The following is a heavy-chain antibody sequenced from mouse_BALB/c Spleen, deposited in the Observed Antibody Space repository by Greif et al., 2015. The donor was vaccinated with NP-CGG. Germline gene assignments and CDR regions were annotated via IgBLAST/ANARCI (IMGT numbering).Heavy chain of an antibody. CDR2: IDTSDSYT. CDR3: ARWGNWDFDY. J-gene: IGHJ2*01. V-gene: IGHV1-69*01. D-gene: IGHD4-1*01. CDR1: GYTFTDYW. Sequence: QVQLKQSGAELVMPGASVKMSCKASGYTFTDYWMHWVKQRPGQGLEWIGAIDTSDSYTSYNQKFKGKATLTVDESSSTAYMQLSSLTSEDSAVYYCARWGNWDFDYWGQGTILTVSS.